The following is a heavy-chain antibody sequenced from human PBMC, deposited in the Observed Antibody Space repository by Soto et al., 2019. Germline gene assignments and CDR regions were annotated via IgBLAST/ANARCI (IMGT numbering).Heavy chain of an antibody. CDR3: ARDHHGSGPAYGMDV. V-gene: IGHV3-30-3*01. Sequence: QVPLVESGGGVVQPGRSLRLSCAASGFTFSSYAMHWVRQAPGKGLEWVAVISYDGSNKYYADSVKGRFTISRDNSKNTLYLQMNSLRAEDTAVYYCARDHHGSGPAYGMDVWGQGTTVTVSS. J-gene: IGHJ6*02. CDR2: ISYDGSNK. CDR1: GFTFSSYA. D-gene: IGHD3-10*01.